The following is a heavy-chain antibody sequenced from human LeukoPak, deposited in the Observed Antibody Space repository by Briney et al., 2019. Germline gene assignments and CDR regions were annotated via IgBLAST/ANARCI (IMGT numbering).Heavy chain of an antibody. CDR1: GGSMNNYY. J-gene: IGHJ4*02. CDR2: VYQTGDT. CDR3: ARHPVSAPFDY. Sequence: SETLSLTCTVSGGSMNNYYWSWFRRPPGKGLEWIAYVYQTGDTRYNPSLKSRVSISLDTSKNQFSLKLSSVTATDTAVYYCARHPVSAPFDYWGQGILVTVSS. D-gene: IGHD6-19*01. V-gene: IGHV4-59*08.